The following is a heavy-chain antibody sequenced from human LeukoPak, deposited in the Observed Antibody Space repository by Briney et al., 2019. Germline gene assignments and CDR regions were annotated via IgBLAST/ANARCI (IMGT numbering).Heavy chain of an antibody. CDR3: ERDPPLPAIVGPSYYDY. D-gene: IGHD1-26*01. J-gene: IGHJ4*02. V-gene: IGHV3-48*03. CDR1: GFTFSSYE. CDR2: ISSSGSTI. Sequence: GGSLRLSCAASGFTFSSYEMNWVRQAPGKGLEWVSYISSSGSTIYYADSVKGRFTISRDNAKNSLYLQMNSLRAEDTAVYYCERDPPLPAIVGPSYYDYWGQGTLVTVSS.